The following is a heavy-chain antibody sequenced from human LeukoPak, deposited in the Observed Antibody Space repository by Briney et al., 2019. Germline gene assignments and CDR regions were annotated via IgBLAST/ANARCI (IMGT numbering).Heavy chain of an antibody. Sequence: PGGSLRLSCAASGFTFSSYAMSWVRQAPGKGLEGVSAIRGSGGSTYYEDSVKGRFTISRDNSKNTLYLQMNSLRAQDTAGYYCAKRNGCCGEYFDYWGQGTLVTVSS. CDR2: IRGSGGST. D-gene: IGHD3-10*01. J-gene: IGHJ4*02. CDR1: GFTFSSYA. V-gene: IGHV3-23*01. CDR3: AKRNGCCGEYFDY.